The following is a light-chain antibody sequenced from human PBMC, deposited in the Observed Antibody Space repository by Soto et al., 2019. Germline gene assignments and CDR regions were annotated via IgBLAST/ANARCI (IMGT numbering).Light chain of an antibody. V-gene: IGKV3-15*01. CDR3: QQYNDWPRT. J-gene: IGKJ1*01. CDR1: QSVSSN. Sequence: EIVMTQSPATLSVSPGERATLSCRASQSVSSNLAWYHQKPGQAPRLLIYGSSARATGIPARFSGSGSGTEFTLTISSLQSEDFAVYYCQQYNDWPRTFGQGTKVEIK. CDR2: GSS.